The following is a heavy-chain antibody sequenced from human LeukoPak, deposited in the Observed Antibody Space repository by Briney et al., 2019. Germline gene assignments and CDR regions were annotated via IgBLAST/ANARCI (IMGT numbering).Heavy chain of an antibody. CDR3: AREPGTGAAFDI. D-gene: IGHD1-1*01. CDR2: IIPIFGTA. J-gene: IGHJ3*02. Sequence: SVKVSCKASGGTFSSYAISWVRQAPGQGLEWMGGIIPIFGTANYAQKLPGRVTITADESTSTAYMELSSLRSEDTAVYYCAREPGTGAAFDIWGQGTMVTVSS. CDR1: GGTFSSYA. V-gene: IGHV1-69*01.